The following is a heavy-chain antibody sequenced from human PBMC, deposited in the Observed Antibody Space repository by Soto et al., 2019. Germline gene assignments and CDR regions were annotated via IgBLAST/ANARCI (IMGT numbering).Heavy chain of an antibody. J-gene: IGHJ6*02. CDR1: GFTVSSNC. Sequence: EVQLVETGGGLVQPGGSLRLSCAASGFTVSSNCMSWVRQAPGKGLGWVSVIYSGGSTYYADSVKGRFTISRDNSKNTLYLQMNSLRAEDTAVYYCARHGRANYYGIDVWGQGTTVTVSS. CDR2: IYSGGST. V-gene: IGHV3-53*02. D-gene: IGHD2-8*01. CDR3: ARHGRANYYGIDV.